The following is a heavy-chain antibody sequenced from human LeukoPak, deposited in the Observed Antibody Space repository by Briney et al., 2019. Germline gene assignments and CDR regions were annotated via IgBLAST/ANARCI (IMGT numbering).Heavy chain of an antibody. V-gene: IGHV1-2*02. CDR2: INPNSGGT. CDR3: ARGKKGGWVLQREMYFDY. Sequence: AASVKVSCKASGYTFTGYYMRWVRQAPGQGLEWMGWINPNSGGTNYAQKFQGRVTMTRDTSISTAYMELSRLRSDDTAVYYCARGKKGGWVLQREMYFDYWGQGPLVTVSS. J-gene: IGHJ4*02. D-gene: IGHD3-22*01. CDR1: GYTFTGYY.